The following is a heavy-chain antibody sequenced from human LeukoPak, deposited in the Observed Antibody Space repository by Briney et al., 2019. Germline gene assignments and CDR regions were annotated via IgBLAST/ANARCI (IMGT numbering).Heavy chain of an antibody. D-gene: IGHD6-19*01. CDR2: IYPGDSDT. CDR3: ARRGIAVSAHPDY. CDR1: GYSFTSYW. V-gene: IGHV5-51*01. Sequence: GEPLKISCKGSGYSFTSYWIGWVRQMPGKGLEWMGIIYPGDSDTRYSPSFQGQVTISADKSISTAYLQWSSLKASDTAMYYRARRGIAVSAHPDYWGQGTLVTVSS. J-gene: IGHJ4*02.